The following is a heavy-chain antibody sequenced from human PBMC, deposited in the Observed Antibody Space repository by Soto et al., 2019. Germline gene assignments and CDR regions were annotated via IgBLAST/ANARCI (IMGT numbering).Heavy chain of an antibody. CDR2: IYYSGST. J-gene: IGHJ4*02. V-gene: IGHV4-39*01. CDR1: GGSISSSSYY. CDR3: ATLWGQD. D-gene: IGHD3-10*01. Sequence: QLQLQESGPGLVKPSETLSLTCTVSGGSISSSSYYWGWIRQPPGKGLEWIGRIYYSGSTYYNPSXNXRVXISVDTSKNQFSLKLSSVTAAATAVYYCATLWGQDWGQGTLVTVSS.